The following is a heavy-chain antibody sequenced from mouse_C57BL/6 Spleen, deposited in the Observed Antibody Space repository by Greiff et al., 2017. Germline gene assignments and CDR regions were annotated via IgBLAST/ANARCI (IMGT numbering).Heavy chain of an antibody. D-gene: IGHD2-3*01. CDR3: ARLGWLLREEWFAY. CDR1: GYSFTDYN. V-gene: IGHV1-39*01. CDR2: INPNYGTT. J-gene: IGHJ3*01. Sequence: EVHLVESGPELVKPGASVKISCKASGYSFTDYNMNWVKQSNGKSLEWIGVINPNYGTTSYNQKFKGKATLTVDQSSSTAYMQLNSLTSEDSAVYYCARLGWLLREEWFAYWGQGTLVTVSA.